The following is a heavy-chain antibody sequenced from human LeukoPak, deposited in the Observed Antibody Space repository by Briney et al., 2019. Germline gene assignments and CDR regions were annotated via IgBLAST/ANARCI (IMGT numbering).Heavy chain of an antibody. J-gene: IGHJ4*02. CDR3: AKDVGKWESLHFFDY. CDR1: GFTFSTNA. CDR2: ISGSGAST. Sequence: GGSLRLSCLTSGFTFSTNAMSWVRQAPGKGLEWISGISGSGASTYYADSVTGRFTISRDNSRNTLYLQMNSLRGDDTAIYYCAKDVGKWESLHFFDYWGQGTLVTVSS. D-gene: IGHD1-26*01. V-gene: IGHV3-23*01.